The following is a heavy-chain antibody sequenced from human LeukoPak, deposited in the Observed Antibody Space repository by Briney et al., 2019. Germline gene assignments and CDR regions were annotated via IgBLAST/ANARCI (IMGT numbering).Heavy chain of an antibody. J-gene: IGHJ4*02. CDR1: GFTFSSYS. Sequence: GGSLRLSCAASGFTFSSYSMNWVRQAPGKGLEWVSSISGSSSYIYYADSVKGRFTISRDNAKNSLYLQMNSLRAEDTAVYYCAREYASSGYYHLFDYWGQGTLVTVSS. V-gene: IGHV3-21*01. CDR2: ISGSSSYI. D-gene: IGHD3-22*01. CDR3: AREYASSGYYHLFDY.